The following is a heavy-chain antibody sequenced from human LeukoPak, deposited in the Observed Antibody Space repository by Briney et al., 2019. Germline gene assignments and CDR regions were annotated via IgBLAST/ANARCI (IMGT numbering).Heavy chain of an antibody. CDR1: GFTFSSYA. CDR2: ISGSGGST. CDR3: AKDHHPYGSGSPFDY. Sequence: GGSLRLSCAASGFTFSSYAMSWVRQAPGKGLEWVSAISGSGGSTYYADSVKGRFTVSRDNSKNTLYLQMNSLRAEDTAVYYRAKDHHPYGSGSPFDYWGQGTLVTVSS. J-gene: IGHJ4*02. V-gene: IGHV3-23*01. D-gene: IGHD3-10*01.